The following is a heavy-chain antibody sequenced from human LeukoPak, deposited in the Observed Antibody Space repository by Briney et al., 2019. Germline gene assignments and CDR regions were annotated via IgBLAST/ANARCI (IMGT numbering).Heavy chain of an antibody. J-gene: IGHJ4*02. CDR2: IYYSGTT. CDR1: GGSISGYY. V-gene: IGHV4-59*01. CDR3: ARSSGAYRSFDY. Sequence: PSETLSLTCTVSGGSISGYYWSWIRQPPGKGLEWIGYIYYSGTTDYNPSLESRVTISVDTSNNQFSLKVSSVTAADTAVYYCARSSGAYRSFDYWGQGTLVPVSS. D-gene: IGHD1-26*01.